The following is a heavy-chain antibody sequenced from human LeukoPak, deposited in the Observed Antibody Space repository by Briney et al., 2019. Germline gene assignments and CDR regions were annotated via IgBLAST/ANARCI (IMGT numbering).Heavy chain of an antibody. CDR1: GGTFSSYA. J-gene: IGHJ4*02. V-gene: IGHV1-69*04. D-gene: IGHD1-1*01. Sequence: ASVKVSCKASGGTFSSYAISWVRQAPGQGLEWMGRIIPILGIANYAQKFQGRVTITADKSTSTAYMELSSLRSEDTAVYYCATGSRGADNFHYWGQGTLVTVSS. CDR3: ATGSRGADNFHY. CDR2: IIPILGIA.